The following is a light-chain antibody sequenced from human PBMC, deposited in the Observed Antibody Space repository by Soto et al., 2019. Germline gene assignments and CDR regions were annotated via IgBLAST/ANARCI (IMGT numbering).Light chain of an antibody. CDR1: QGISSY. CDR2: AAS. V-gene: IGKV1-9*01. Sequence: IQLTQSPSSLSASVGDRVTITCRACQGISSYLAWYQQKPGKAPKLLIYAASTLQSGVPSRFSGSGSGTEFTLAISSLQPEDFATYYCQQLNSYPLTFDGGTKV. CDR3: QQLNSYPLT. J-gene: IGKJ4*01.